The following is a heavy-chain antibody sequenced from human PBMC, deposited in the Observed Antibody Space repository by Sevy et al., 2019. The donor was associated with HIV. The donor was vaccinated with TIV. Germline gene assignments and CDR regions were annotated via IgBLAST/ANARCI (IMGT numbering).Heavy chain of an antibody. V-gene: IGHV3-48*03. D-gene: IGHD3-22*01. CDR2: ITSGGTNS. CDR1: GFTFSSYE. CDR3: ARSGGAYDTGFDP. J-gene: IGHJ5*02. Sequence: GESLRLSCAASGFTFSSYEMNWVRQAPGKGLEWVSYITSGGTNSYYGDSVKGRFTISRDNAKNSLYLQMNSLRVEDTAIYYCARSGGAYDTGFDPWGQGALVTVSS.